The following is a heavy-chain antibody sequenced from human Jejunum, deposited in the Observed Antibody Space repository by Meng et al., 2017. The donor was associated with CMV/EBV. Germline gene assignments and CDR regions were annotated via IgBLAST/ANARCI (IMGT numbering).Heavy chain of an antibody. CDR2: IHPITGGT. CDR1: GYTFTACY. CDR3: AKVIMTSRPGSPLDY. V-gene: IGHV1-2*02. D-gene: IGHD3-16*01. Sequence: GYTFTACYHQGVRQAPGQGLELMGWIHPITGGTHYTQNFQGRVTMTRDTSISTAYLDLTRLTSDDTAVYYCAKVIMTSRPGSPLDYWGQGTLVTVSS. J-gene: IGHJ4*02.